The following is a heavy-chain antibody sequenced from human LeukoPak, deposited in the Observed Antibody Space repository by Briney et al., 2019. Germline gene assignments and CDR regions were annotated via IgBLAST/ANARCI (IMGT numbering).Heavy chain of an antibody. Sequence: PGGSLRLSCAASGFTFSNYGMSWVRQAPGKGLEWIGYVYYSGTTNYNPSLKSRVTISIDTSKDQFSLKLTSVTAADTAVYYCARGRGRDGDNLAPWGQGTLVTVSS. CDR1: GFTFSNYG. V-gene: IGHV4-59*01. J-gene: IGHJ4*02. D-gene: IGHD5-24*01. CDR2: VYYSGTT. CDR3: ARGRGRDGDNLAP.